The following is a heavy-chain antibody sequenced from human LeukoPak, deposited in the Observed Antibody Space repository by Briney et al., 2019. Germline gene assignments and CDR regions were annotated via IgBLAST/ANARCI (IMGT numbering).Heavy chain of an antibody. Sequence: GGSLRLSCAASGFTVSSNYMSWVRQAPGKGLEWVSVIYSGGSTYYADSVKGRFTISRDNSKNTLYLQMNSLRADDTAVYYCAKSVGELLFSGAFDVWGQGTMVTVSS. D-gene: IGHD3-10*01. V-gene: IGHV3-53*01. CDR2: IYSGGST. CDR3: AKSVGELLFSGAFDV. J-gene: IGHJ3*01. CDR1: GFTVSSNY.